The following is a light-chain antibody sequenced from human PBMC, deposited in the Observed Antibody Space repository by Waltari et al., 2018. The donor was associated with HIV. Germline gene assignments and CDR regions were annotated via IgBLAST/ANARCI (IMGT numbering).Light chain of an antibody. CDR3: SSYAGSTNRVV. V-gene: IGLV2-8*01. CDR1: SSDIGSYDY. Sequence: QSALTQSPSASGFPGQAVTIPCTGTSSDIGSYDYVSWYQQHPGKAPKLMIYDVYKRPSVIPDRFSGSKSGNTASLTVSGLQAEDEANYYCSSYAGSTNRVVFGGGTFLTVL. J-gene: IGLJ2*01. CDR2: DVY.